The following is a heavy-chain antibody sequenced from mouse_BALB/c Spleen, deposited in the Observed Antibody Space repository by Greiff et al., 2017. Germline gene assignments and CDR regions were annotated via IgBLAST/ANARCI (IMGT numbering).Heavy chain of an antibody. J-gene: IGHJ4*01. CDR3: ASPYGNYYAMDY. Sequence: QVQLQQSGPELVRPGVSVKISCKGSGYTFTDYAMHWVKQSHAKSLEWIGVISTYYGNTNYNQKFKGKATMTVDKSSSTAYMELARLTSEDSAIYYCASPYGNYYAMDYWGQGTSGTVSS. CDR2: ISTYYGNT. D-gene: IGHD2-1*01. CDR1: GYTFTDYA. V-gene: IGHV1-67*01.